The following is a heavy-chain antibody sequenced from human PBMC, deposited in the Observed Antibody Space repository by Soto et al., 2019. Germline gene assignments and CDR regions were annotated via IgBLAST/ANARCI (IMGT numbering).Heavy chain of an antibody. CDR2: ISGSGGST. D-gene: IGHD2-2*01. CDR1: GFTFSSYA. V-gene: IGHV3-23*01. J-gene: IGHJ2*01. CDR3: AKPDPPAAMPGGNRGGNWYCDL. Sequence: GGSLRLSCAASGFTFSSYAMSWVRQAPGKGLEWVSAISGSGGSTYYADSVKGRFTISRDNSKNTLYLQMNSLRAEDTAVYYCAKPDPPAAMPGGNRGGNWYCDLWGRGTLVTVSS.